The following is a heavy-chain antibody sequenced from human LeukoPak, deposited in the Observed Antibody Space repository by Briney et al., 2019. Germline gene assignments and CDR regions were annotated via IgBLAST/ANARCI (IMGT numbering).Heavy chain of an antibody. CDR2: INHSGST. D-gene: IGHD6-19*01. Sequence: SETLSLTCAAYGGSFSGYYWSWIRQPPGKGLEWIGEINHSGSTNYNPSLKSRVTISVDTSKNQFSLKLSSVTAADTAVYYCARLSGVGYWGQGTLVTVSS. J-gene: IGHJ4*02. CDR3: ARLSGVGY. V-gene: IGHV4-34*01. CDR1: GGSFSGYY.